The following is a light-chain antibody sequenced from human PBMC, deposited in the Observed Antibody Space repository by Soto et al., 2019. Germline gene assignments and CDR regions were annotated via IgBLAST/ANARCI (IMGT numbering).Light chain of an antibody. J-gene: IGKJ1*01. CDR3: QQYETFSGT. V-gene: IGKV1-5*03. CDR1: QSIINW. CDR2: KAS. Sequence: DIQMTQSPSTLSASVGDRVTITCRASQSIINWLGWYQQRPGKAPKLLIYKASSLESGVPSRFSGSGSGTKFTLTIASLQPDDFATYYCQQYETFSGTFGPGTKVDI.